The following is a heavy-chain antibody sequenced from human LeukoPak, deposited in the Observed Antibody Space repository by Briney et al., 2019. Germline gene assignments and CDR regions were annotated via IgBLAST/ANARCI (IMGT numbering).Heavy chain of an antibody. V-gene: IGHV4-39*07. D-gene: IGHD2-2*01. J-gene: IGHJ5*02. CDR2: INYSVST. CDR3: ARDRGGSYCSSTSCYLNWFDP. Sequence: PPETLSLTCTVSGGSISSSRYYWGWIRQPPGKGLEWLVSINYSVSTYYNPSLKSQVTISVGTSKYQFSLKLSSVTAADTAVYYCARDRGGSYCSSTSCYLNWFDPWGQGTLVTVSS. CDR1: GGSISSSRYY.